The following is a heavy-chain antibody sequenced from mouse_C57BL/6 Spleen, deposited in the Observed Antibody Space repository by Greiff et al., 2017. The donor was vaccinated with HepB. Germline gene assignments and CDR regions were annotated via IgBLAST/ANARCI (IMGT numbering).Heavy chain of an antibody. CDR2: IDPSDSYT. D-gene: IGHD2-4*01. Sequence: VQLQQPGAELVKPGASVKLSCKASGYTFTSYWMQWVKQRPGQGLEWIGEIDPSDSYTNYNQKFKGKATLTVDTSSSIAYMQLSSLTSEDSAVYYCARSEGLRGYFDYWGQGTTLTVSS. V-gene: IGHV1-50*01. CDR1: GYTFTSYW. J-gene: IGHJ2*01. CDR3: ARSEGLRGYFDY.